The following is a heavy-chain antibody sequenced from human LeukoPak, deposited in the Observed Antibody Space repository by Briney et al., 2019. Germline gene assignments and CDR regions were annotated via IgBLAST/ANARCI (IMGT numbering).Heavy chain of an antibody. V-gene: IGHV3-23*01. CDR2: ISASGGST. CDR1: GFTFNSYA. Sequence: GGSLRLSCAASGFTFNSYAMTWVRQAPGKGLEWVSTISASGGSTYYADSVKGRLTISRDNSKNTLYLQMNSLRAEDSAVYYCASEHDSSGYGDYWGQGTLVTVSS. CDR3: ASEHDSSGYGDY. D-gene: IGHD3-22*01. J-gene: IGHJ4*02.